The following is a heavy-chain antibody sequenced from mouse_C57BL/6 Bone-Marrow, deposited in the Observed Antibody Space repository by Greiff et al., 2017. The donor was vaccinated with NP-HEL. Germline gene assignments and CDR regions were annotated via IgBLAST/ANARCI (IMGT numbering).Heavy chain of an antibody. V-gene: IGHV3-6*01. CDR3: ARKAYYGSSYFDY. D-gene: IGHD1-1*01. CDR1: GYSITSGYY. Sequence: VQLQESGPGLVKPSQSLSLTCSVTGYSITSGYYWNWIRQFPGNKLEWMGYISYDGSNNYNPSLKNRISITRDTSKNQFFLKLNSVTTEDTATYYCARKAYYGSSYFDYWGQGTTLTVSS. J-gene: IGHJ2*01. CDR2: ISYDGSN.